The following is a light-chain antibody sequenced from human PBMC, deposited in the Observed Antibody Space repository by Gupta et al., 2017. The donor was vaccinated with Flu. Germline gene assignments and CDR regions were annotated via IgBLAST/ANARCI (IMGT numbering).Light chain of an antibody. J-gene: IGLJ3*02. Sequence: QSALTQPPSGSGSPGQSVTISCTGSSSDIGSYNRVSWYQQPPGTAPKLIIYEVSNRPSGVPDRFSGSKSGNTASLTISGLQAEDEADYYCSSYTSSSPPVVFGGGTKLTVL. V-gene: IGLV2-18*02. CDR2: EVS. CDR3: SSYTSSSPPVV. CDR1: SSDIGSYNR.